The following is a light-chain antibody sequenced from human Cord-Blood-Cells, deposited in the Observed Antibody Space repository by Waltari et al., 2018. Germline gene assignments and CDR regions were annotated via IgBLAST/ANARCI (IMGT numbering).Light chain of an antibody. Sequence: QSVLTQPPSASGTPGQRVTISCSASRSHIGRNTVNWYQQLPGTAPKLLIYSNNQRPSGVPDRFSGSKSGTSASLAISGLQSEDEADYYCAAWDDSLNGWVFGGGTKLTVL. CDR1: RSHIGRNT. CDR3: AAWDDSLNGWV. V-gene: IGLV1-44*01. J-gene: IGLJ3*02. CDR2: SNN.